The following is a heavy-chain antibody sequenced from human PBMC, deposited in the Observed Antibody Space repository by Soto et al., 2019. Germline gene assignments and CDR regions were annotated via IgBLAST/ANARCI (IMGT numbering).Heavy chain of an antibody. CDR3: AGASSRVSSVVAAY. CDR2: FDPEDGET. CDR1: GYTLTELS. J-gene: IGHJ4*02. D-gene: IGHD1-26*01. Sequence: GASVKVSCKVSGYTLTELSMHWVRQAPGKGLEWMGGFDPEDGETIYAQKFQGRLTLTSDMPSRTVYMQLSNLRSDDTAVYYCAGASSRVSSVVAAYWGQGTLVTVSS. V-gene: IGHV1-24*01.